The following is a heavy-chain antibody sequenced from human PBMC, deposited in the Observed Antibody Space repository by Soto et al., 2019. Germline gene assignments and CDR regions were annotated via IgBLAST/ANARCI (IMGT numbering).Heavy chain of an antibody. CDR1: GYSISTGSY. Sequence: SETLSLTCTVSGYSISTGSYWGWIRQPPGKGLEWIGSMYFTGSTYYNPSLKSRVTISVDTSKNQLSLKLTSVTAADTAVYYCARDLNYGLYYFDYWGQGTLVT. CDR3: ARDLNYGLYYFDY. D-gene: IGHD3-10*01. J-gene: IGHJ4*02. CDR2: MYFTGST. V-gene: IGHV4-38-2*02.